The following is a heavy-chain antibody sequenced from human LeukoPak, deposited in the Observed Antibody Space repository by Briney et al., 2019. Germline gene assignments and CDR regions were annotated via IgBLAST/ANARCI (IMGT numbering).Heavy chain of an antibody. J-gene: IGHJ4*02. V-gene: IGHV1-46*01. CDR2: INPSGGST. D-gene: IGHD3-10*01. CDR1: GYTFTSYY. Sequence: ASVKVSCKASGYTFTSYYMHWVRQAPGQGLEWMGIINPSGGSTSYAQKFQGGVTMTRDTSTSTVYMELSSLRSEDTAVYYCARGGGFITMVRGVMSYWGQGTLVTVSS. CDR3: ARGGGFITMVRGVMSY.